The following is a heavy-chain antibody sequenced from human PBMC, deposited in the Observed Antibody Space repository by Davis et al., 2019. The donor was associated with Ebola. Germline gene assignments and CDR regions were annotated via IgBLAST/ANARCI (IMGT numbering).Heavy chain of an antibody. Sequence: GESLKISCKGSGYKFTTYWIGWVRQMPGKGLEWMGIIYPGDSDTRYSPSFQGQVTISVDKSIGTAYLQWSSLQASDTAMYYCARSKDYYYGMDVWGQGTTVTVSS. J-gene: IGHJ6*02. CDR1: GYKFTTYW. CDR2: IYPGDSDT. CDR3: ARSKDYYYGMDV. V-gene: IGHV5-51*01. D-gene: IGHD4-11*01.